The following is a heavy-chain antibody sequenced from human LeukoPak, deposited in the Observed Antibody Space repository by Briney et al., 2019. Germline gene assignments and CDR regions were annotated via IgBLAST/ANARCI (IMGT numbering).Heavy chain of an antibody. CDR3: ARDMSQITFGGVIGGLDY. CDR1: GYSISSGYY. Sequence: SETLSLTCTVSGYSISSGYYWGWIRQPPGKGLEWIGSIYHSGSTYYNPSLKSRVTISVDTSKNQFSLKLSSVTAADTAVYYCARDMSQITFGGVIGGLDYWGQGTLVTVSS. CDR2: IYHSGST. D-gene: IGHD3-16*02. V-gene: IGHV4-38-2*02. J-gene: IGHJ4*02.